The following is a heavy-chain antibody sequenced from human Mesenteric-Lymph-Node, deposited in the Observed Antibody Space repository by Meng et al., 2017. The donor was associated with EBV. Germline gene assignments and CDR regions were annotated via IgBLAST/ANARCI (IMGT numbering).Heavy chain of an antibody. CDR1: GFTFSSYS. CDR3: ARVGRFLGPTDY. Sequence: EVQLVESGGXLVKPGXSLRLFFAASGFTFSSYSMNWVRQAPGKGLELVSSISSSSSYIYYADSMKGRFTISRDNAKNSLYLQMNSLRAEDTAVYYCARVGRFLGPTDYWGPGTMGTVSS. V-gene: IGHV3-21*01. D-gene: IGHD3-3*01. CDR2: ISSSSSYI. J-gene: IGHJ4*02.